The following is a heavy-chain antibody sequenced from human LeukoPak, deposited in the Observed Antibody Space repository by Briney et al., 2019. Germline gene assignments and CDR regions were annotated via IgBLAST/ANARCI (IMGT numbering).Heavy chain of an antibody. V-gene: IGHV1-3*04. D-gene: IGHD5-18*01. Sequence: GASVKVSCKASGYTFTSHVIHGVRQAPGPRLDWMGWIDTANGNTQNSQNFQGRVTITRDTSASTAYMELSSLRSEDTAVYYCARGVGYNYGLYYQYGMDVWGQGTTVTVSS. J-gene: IGHJ6*02. CDR2: IDTANGNT. CDR1: GYTFTSHV. CDR3: ARGVGYNYGLYYQYGMDV.